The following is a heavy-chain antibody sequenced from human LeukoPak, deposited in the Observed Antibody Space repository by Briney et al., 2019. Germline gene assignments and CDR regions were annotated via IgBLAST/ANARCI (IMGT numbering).Heavy chain of an antibody. J-gene: IGHJ5*02. Sequence: GGSLRLSCVASGFSLSIFQMYWVRQAPGKGLEWVSIISLDGSTEFYADSVKGRFTISRDTASNTMHLEMNNLRIEDTAVYYCMRDYMGWFDPWGQGSLVTVSS. CDR1: GFSLSIFQ. CDR3: MRDYMGWFDP. D-gene: IGHD3-10*01. CDR2: ISLDGSTE. V-gene: IGHV3-30-3*01.